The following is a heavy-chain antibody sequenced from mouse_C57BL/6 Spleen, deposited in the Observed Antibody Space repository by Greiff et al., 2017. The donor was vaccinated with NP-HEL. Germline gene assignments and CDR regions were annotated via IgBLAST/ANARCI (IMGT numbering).Heavy chain of an antibody. CDR2: IDPSDSYT. CDR3: ARLGDYGSLLYAMDY. D-gene: IGHD1-1*01. J-gene: IGHJ4*01. Sequence: QVQLQQPGAELVMPGASVKLSCKASGYTFTSYWMHWVKQRPGQGLEWIGEIDPSDSYTNYNQKFKGKSTLTVDKSSSTAYMQLSSLTSEDSAVYYCARLGDYGSLLYAMDYWGQGTSVTVSS. CDR1: GYTFTSYW. V-gene: IGHV1-69*01.